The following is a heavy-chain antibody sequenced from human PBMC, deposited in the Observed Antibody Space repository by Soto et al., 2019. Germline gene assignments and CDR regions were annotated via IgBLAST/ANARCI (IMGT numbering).Heavy chain of an antibody. CDR3: AKQARAMVRGVVDY. Sequence: GGSLRLSCAASGFTFSSYGMHWVRQAPGKGLEWVAVISYDGSNKYYADSVKGRFTISRDNSKNTLYLQMNSLKAEDTAVYYCAKQARAMVRGVVDYWGQGTLVTVSS. CDR2: ISYDGSNK. CDR1: GFTFSSYG. D-gene: IGHD3-10*01. J-gene: IGHJ4*02. V-gene: IGHV3-30*18.